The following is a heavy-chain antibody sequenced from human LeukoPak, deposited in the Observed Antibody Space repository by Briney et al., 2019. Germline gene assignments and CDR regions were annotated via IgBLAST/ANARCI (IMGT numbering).Heavy chain of an antibody. CDR1: GFTFSGSA. D-gene: IGHD3-10*01. V-gene: IGHV1-58*01. CDR3: ATDSTPMVRGIIIAFAY. Sequence: VASVKVSCKASGFTFSGSAVQWVRQARGQRLEWLGWIIVDSGNTHYVQKLQERVTITRDMSTNTAYTELSSLTSEDTAVYYCATDSTPMVRGIIIAFAYWGQGTQVTVSS. CDR2: IIVDSGNT. J-gene: IGHJ4*02.